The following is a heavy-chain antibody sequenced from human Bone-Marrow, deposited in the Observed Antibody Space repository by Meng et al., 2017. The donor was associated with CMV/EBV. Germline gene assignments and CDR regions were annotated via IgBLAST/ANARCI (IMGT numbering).Heavy chain of an antibody. CDR1: GYTFTSYG. Sequence: ASVKVSCKASGYTFTSYGISWVRQAPGQGLEWMGWISAYNGNTNYAQKLQGRVTMTTDTSTSTAYMELRSLRSDDTAVYYCARSPTVTTLGLFDYWGQGTLVTVSS. CDR3: ARSPTVTTLGLFDY. J-gene: IGHJ4*02. V-gene: IGHV1-18*01. CDR2: ISAYNGNT. D-gene: IGHD4-17*01.